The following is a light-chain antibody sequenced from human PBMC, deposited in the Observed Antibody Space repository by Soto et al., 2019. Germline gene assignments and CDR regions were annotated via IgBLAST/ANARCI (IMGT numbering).Light chain of an antibody. CDR3: QQRGNWPPYT. V-gene: IGKV3-11*01. CDR1: QSVSSN. J-gene: IGKJ2*01. CDR2: NAS. Sequence: EIVLTQSPTTLSLSPGERATLSCRASQSVSSNLAWYQQRPGQAPRLLIYNASNRATGIPARFSGSGSGTDFTLTIRSLEPEDFAVYYCQQRGNWPPYTFGQGTKLDIK.